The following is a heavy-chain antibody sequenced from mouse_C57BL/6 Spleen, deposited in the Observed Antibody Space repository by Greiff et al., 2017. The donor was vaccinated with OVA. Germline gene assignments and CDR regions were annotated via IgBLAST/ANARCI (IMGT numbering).Heavy chain of an antibody. CDR3: ARWALITTVGDYAMDY. CDR2: ISYDGSN. CDR1: GYSITSGYY. J-gene: IGHJ4*01. Sequence: ESGPGLVKPSPSLSLTCSVTGYSITSGYYWNWIRQFPGNKLEWMGYISYDGSNNYNPSLKNRLSMTRDTSTNQFFLKLNSVTTEDTATYYCARWALITTVGDYAMDYWGQGTSVTVSS. V-gene: IGHV3-6*01. D-gene: IGHD1-1*01.